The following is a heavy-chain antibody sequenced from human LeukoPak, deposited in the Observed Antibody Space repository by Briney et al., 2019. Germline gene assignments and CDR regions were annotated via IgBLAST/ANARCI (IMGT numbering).Heavy chain of an antibody. CDR2: INHSGST. D-gene: IGHD6-19*01. J-gene: IGHJ4*02. Sequence: TSETLSLTCAVYGGSFSGYYWSWIRQPPGKGLEWIGEINHSGSTNYNPSLKSRVTISVDTSKNQFSLKLSSVTAADTAVYYCARAPEYSSGWSEDYWGQGTLVTVSS. CDR3: ARAPEYSSGWSEDY. CDR1: GGSFSGYY. V-gene: IGHV4-34*01.